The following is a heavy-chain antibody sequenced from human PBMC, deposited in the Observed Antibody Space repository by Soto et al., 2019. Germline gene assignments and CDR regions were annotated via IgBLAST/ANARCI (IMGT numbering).Heavy chain of an antibody. CDR2: ISGSGGST. CDR1: GFTFTSYA. Sequence: EVQLLESGGALVQPGGSLRLSCAASGFTFTSYAMSWVRQAPGKGLEWVSSISGSGGSTYYPDSVKGRFTISRDSSKNTVYLQMNSLRADDTAVYYCAKDLEGSGYDSGNDYWGQGTLVTVSS. J-gene: IGHJ4*02. V-gene: IGHV3-23*01. CDR3: AKDLEGSGYDSGNDY. D-gene: IGHD5-12*01.